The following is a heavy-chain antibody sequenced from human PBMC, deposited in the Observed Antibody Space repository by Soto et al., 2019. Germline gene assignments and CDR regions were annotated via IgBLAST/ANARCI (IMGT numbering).Heavy chain of an antibody. CDR3: AREAPPYSSSSDYYYYGMDV. CDR2: IGTAGDT. V-gene: IGHV3-13*01. Sequence: GGSLRLSCAASGFTFSSYDMHWVRQATGKGLEWVSAIGTAGDTYYPGSVKGRFTISRENAKNSLYLQMNSLRAEDTAVYYCAREAPPYSSSSDYYYYGMDVWGQGTTVTVSS. D-gene: IGHD6-6*01. CDR1: GFTFSSYD. J-gene: IGHJ6*02.